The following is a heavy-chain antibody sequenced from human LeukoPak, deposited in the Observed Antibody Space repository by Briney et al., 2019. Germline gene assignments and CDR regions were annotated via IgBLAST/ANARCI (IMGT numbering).Heavy chain of an antibody. CDR3: ARCIVATMAYYFDY. CDR2: IYTSGST. Sequence: PSETLSLTCTVSGGSISSYYWSWIRQPAGKGLEWIGRIYTSGSTNYTPSLKSRVSMSVDTSKNQFSLKLSSVTAADTAVYYCARCIVATMAYYFDYWGQGTLVTVSS. CDR1: GGSISSYY. D-gene: IGHD5-12*01. J-gene: IGHJ4*02. V-gene: IGHV4-4*07.